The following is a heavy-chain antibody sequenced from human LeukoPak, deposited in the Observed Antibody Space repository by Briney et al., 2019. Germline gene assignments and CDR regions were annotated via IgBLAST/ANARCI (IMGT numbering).Heavy chain of an antibody. J-gene: IGHJ3*02. CDR3: AIRRRGKGSAFDI. D-gene: IGHD3-10*01. CDR1: GGSFSGYY. Sequence: SETLSLTCAVYGGSFSGYYWSWIRQPPGKGLEWIGGINHSGSTNYNPSLKSRVTISVDTSKNQFSLKLSSVTAADTAVYYCAIRRRGKGSAFDIWGQGTMVTVSS. CDR2: INHSGST. V-gene: IGHV4-34*01.